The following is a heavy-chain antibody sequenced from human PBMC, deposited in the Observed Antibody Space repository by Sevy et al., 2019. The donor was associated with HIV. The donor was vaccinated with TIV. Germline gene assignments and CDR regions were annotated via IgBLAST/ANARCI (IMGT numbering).Heavy chain of an antibody. CDR1: GFTFSKYS. V-gene: IGHV3-23*01. CDR2: LSFGCGEI. Sequence: GGSLRLSCAASGFTFSKYSMSWVRQPPGKGLEWVSTLSFGCGEINYADSVKGRFTISRDNSKSSVYLQMNNLRPEDTTVYYCAREGCTKPHDYWGQGTLVTVSS. J-gene: IGHJ4*02. D-gene: IGHD2-8*01. CDR3: AREGCTKPHDY.